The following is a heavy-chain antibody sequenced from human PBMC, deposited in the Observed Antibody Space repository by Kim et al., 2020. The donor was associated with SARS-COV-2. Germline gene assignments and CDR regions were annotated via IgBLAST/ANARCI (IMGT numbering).Heavy chain of an antibody. J-gene: IGHJ4*02. CDR3: ATQGSSSWKHYFDF. CDR1: GYSFTSYW. D-gene: IGHD6-13*01. CDR2: IYPGDSDS. V-gene: IGHV5-51*01. Sequence: GESLKISCRGSGYSFTSYWIGWVRQMPGKGLEWMGIIYPGDSDSRYSPSFQRQVTISADKSISTAYLQLSSLKASDTAVYYCATQGSSSWKHYFDFWGQGTLVTVSS.